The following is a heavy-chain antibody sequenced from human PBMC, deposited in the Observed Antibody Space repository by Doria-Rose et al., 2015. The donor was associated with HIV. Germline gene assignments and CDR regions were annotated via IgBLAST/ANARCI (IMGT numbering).Heavy chain of an antibody. Sequence: QESGPALVKPTETLTLTCTVSGVSLSSPGMGVSWIRQPPGKALEWLANIFSYDERSYKTSLKSRLPISSGTSKSQVVLTMTDMDPVDTATYYCARIKSSRWYHKYYFDFWGQGTLVIVSA. CDR1: GVSLSSPGMG. V-gene: IGHV2-26*01. J-gene: IGHJ4*02. CDR2: IFSYDER. CDR3: ARIKSSRWYHKYYFDF. D-gene: IGHD6-13*01.